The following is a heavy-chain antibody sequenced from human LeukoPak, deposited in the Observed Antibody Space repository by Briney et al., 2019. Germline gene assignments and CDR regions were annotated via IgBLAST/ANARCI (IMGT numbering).Heavy chain of an antibody. J-gene: IGHJ5*02. CDR3: AGYQLLSPSSGWFDP. V-gene: IGHV4-59*12. CDR1: GGSISNYF. D-gene: IGHD2-2*01. CDR2: VYYTGSS. Sequence: SETLSLTCTVSGGSISNYFWSWIRQPPEKGLEWLAYVYYTGSSTYNPSLKSRLTISVDTSKSQFSLKLSSVTAADTAVYYCAGYQLLSPSSGWFDPWGQGTLVTVSS.